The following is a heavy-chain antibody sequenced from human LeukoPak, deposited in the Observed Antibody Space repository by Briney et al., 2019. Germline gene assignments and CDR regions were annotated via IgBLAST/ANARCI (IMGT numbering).Heavy chain of an antibody. CDR3: ARGAYYYED. V-gene: IGHV3-7*01. Sequence: GGSLRLSCEASGFTFSSYWMSWVRQAPGKGLEWVANIKTDGSEKYYVDSVKGRFTISRDNAKNSLYLQMNSLRAEDTAVYYCARGAYYYEDWGQGTLVTVSS. D-gene: IGHD3-22*01. CDR1: GFTFSSYW. J-gene: IGHJ4*02. CDR2: IKTDGSEK.